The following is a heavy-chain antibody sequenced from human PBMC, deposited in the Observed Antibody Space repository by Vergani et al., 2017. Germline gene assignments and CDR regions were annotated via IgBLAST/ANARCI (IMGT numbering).Heavy chain of an antibody. CDR2: ISAYNGNT. D-gene: IGHD3-10*01. J-gene: IGHJ6*02. CDR1: GYTFTSYG. V-gene: IGHV1-18*01. Sequence: QVQLVQSGAEVKKPGASVKVSCKASGYTFTSYGISWVRQAPGQGLEWMGWISAYNGNTNYAQTLQGRVTMTTDTSTSTAYMELRSLRSDDTAVYYCARDLEGHYYGSGSYYCMDVWGQGTTVTVSS. CDR3: ARDLEGHYYGSGSYYCMDV.